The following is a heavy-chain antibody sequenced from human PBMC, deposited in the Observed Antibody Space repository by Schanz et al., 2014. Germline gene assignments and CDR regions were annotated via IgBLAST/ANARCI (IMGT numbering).Heavy chain of an antibody. D-gene: IGHD6-19*01. V-gene: IGHV1-18*01. Sequence: QVQLVQSGAEVKKPGASVRVSCKVSGYAFTTYGISWVRQAPGQGPEFMGWISTFRNEDTNSAQRFQGRVTRTTDTSTSTAYMELRSLRSDDTAVYYCARGGYSSGWYDRDIAHFDYWGQGTLVTVSS. CDR2: ISTFRNEDT. CDR3: ARGGYSSGWYDRDIAHFDY. J-gene: IGHJ4*02. CDR1: GYAFTTYG.